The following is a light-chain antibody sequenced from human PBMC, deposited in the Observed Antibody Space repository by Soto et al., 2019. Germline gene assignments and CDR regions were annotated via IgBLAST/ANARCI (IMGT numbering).Light chain of an antibody. Sequence: EIVLTQSPATLSVSPGERATLSCRASQYVSSSFLAWIQQKPGLAPRLLIYDASNRATGIPARFSGSGSGTDFTLTISSLEPEDFAVYYCQQRSNWPTFGQGTKVDIK. V-gene: IGKV3D-20*02. CDR2: DAS. J-gene: IGKJ1*01. CDR3: QQRSNWPT. CDR1: QYVSSSF.